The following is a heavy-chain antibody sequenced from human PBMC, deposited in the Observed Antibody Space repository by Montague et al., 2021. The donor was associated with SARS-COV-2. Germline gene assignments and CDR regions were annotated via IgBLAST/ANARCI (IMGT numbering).Heavy chain of an antibody. D-gene: IGHD6-19*01. J-gene: IGHJ3*02. CDR1: GGSISSYY. V-gene: IGHV4-59*01. CDR2: IYYSGST. CDR3: ARGSGWMGDAFDI. Sequence: SETLSLTCTVSGGSISSYYWSWIRQPPGKGLEWIGYIYYSGSTNYNPSLKSRVTISVDTSKNQFSLKLSSVTAADTAVYYCARGSGWMGDAFDIWGQGTMVTVSS.